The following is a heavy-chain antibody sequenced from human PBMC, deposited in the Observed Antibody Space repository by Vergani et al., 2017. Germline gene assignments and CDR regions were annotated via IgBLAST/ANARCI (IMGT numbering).Heavy chain of an antibody. CDR2: IRNKANDYTT. D-gene: IGHD1-1*01. CDR1: GFIFSDHY. J-gene: IGHJ3*02. CDR3: VRVKGSNWNDHLYDI. V-gene: IGHV3-72*01. Sequence: EVQVVESGGGLVQPGGSLRLSCAASGFIFSDHYMDWVRQAPGKGLEWVGRIRNKANDYTTQYAASVKGRFTISRDDSKSYLYLQINSLQTEDTALYYCVRVKGSNWNDHLYDIWGQGTLVTVSS.